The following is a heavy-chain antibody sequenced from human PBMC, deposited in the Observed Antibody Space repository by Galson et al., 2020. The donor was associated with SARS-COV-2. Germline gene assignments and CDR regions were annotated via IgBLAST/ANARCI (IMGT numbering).Heavy chain of an antibody. CDR3: AKYLGSGWYWNTAFDI. J-gene: IGHJ3*02. CDR1: GFAFSSYG. Sequence: GESLKISCAASGFAFSSYGMHWVRQAPGKGLEWVAVISYDGSNKFYVDSVKGRFTISRDNSRDTLYLQMDSLRAEDTAVYHCAKYLGSGWYWNTAFDIWGQGTMVTVSS. CDR2: ISYDGSNK. V-gene: IGHV3-30*18. D-gene: IGHD6-19*01.